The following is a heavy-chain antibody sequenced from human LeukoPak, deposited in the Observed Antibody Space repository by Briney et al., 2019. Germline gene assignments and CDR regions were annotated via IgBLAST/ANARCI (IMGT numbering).Heavy chain of an antibody. CDR2: VYYRGST. Sequence: PSETLSLTCTVSGGSISSHYLSWIRQPPGKGLEWVGYVYYRGSTNYNPSLKGRVTISLDTSKNQVSLKLRSVNAADTAVYYCARGRGYSSPYYFDYWGQGPLVPVSS. D-gene: IGHD6-13*01. CDR3: ARGRGYSSPYYFDY. J-gene: IGHJ4*02. CDR1: GGSISSHY. V-gene: IGHV4-59*11.